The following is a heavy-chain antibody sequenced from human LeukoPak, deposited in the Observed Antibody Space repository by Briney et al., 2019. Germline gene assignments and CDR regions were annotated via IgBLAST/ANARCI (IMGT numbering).Heavy chain of an antibody. CDR3: ARHADSGFGELAFDY. D-gene: IGHD3-10*01. CDR1: GGSVSSGSYY. CDR2: IYNTGST. V-gene: IGHV4-61*01. Sequence: SETLSLTCNVSGGSVSSGSYYWSWIRQPPGKGLEWIGYIYNTGSTKYNPSLKSRVTISGDTSKNQLSLRLSSVTAADTAVYYCARHADSGFGELAFDYWGQGTLVTVSS. J-gene: IGHJ4*02.